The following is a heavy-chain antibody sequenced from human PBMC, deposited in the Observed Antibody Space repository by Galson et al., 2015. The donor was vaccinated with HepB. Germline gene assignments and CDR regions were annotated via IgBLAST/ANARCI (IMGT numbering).Heavy chain of an antibody. CDR3: ARDDIVVVAATRDYYYYGMDV. V-gene: IGHV3-7*01. Sequence: SLRLSCAASGFTFSGYAMHWVRQAPGKGLEWVANIKQDGSEKYYVDSVKGRFTISRDNAKNSLYLQMNSLRAEDTAVYYCARDDIVVVAATRDYYYYGMDVWGQGTTVTVSS. J-gene: IGHJ6*02. CDR2: IKQDGSEK. CDR1: GFTFSGYA. D-gene: IGHD2-15*01.